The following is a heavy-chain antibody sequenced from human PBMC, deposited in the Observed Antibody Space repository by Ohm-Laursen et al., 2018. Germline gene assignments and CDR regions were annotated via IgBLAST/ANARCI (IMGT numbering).Heavy chain of an antibody. CDR3: AKTRYFDLSGDSYFDY. D-gene: IGHD3-9*01. V-gene: IGHV3-11*01. J-gene: IGHJ4*02. CDR1: GFTFSDYY. CDR2: ISSSGSTI. Sequence: SLRLSCAASGFTFSDYYMSWIRQAPGKGLEWVSYISSSGSTIYYADSVKGRFTISRDNAKNSLYLQMNSLRAEDTALYYCAKTRYFDLSGDSYFDYWGQGTLVTVSS.